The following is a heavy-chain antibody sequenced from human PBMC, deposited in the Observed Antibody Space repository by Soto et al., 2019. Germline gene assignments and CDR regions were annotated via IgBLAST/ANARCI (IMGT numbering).Heavy chain of an antibody. CDR3: AREDRDRETGLVPAAIDGMDV. CDR1: GDTFSTYT. V-gene: IGHV1-69*06. CDR2: IIPRSATS. J-gene: IGHJ6*02. Sequence: ASVKVSCKASGDTFSTYTITWMRQVPGQGLEWMGGIIPRSATSNYAQKFQGRVTITADKSTSTAYMELSSLRSEDTAVYYCAREDRDRETGLVPAAIDGMDVWGQGTTVTVSS. D-gene: IGHD2-2*01.